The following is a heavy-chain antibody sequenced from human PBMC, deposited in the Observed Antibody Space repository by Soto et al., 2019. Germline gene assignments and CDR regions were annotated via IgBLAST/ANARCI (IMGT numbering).Heavy chain of an antibody. CDR3: ARDLDIAVAGTDYFDY. D-gene: IGHD6-19*01. CDR2: IKQDGSEK. V-gene: IGHV3-7*03. J-gene: IGHJ4*02. CDR1: GFTFSSYW. Sequence: GGSLRLSCAASGFTFSSYWMSWVRQAPGKGLEWVASIKQDGSEKYYVDSVKGRFTISRDNAKNSLYLQMNSLRAEDTAVYYCARDLDIAVAGTDYFDYWGQGTLVTVSS.